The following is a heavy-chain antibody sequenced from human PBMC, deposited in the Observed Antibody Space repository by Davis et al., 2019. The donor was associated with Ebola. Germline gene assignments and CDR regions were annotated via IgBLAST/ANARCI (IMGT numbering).Heavy chain of an antibody. CDR2: IIPIFGTA. J-gene: IGHJ6*02. Sequence: SVKVSCKASGGTFSSYAISWVRQAPGQGLEWMGGIIPIFGTANYAQKFQGRVTITADESTSTAYMELSSLRSEDTAVYYCARALSAVTYYYYGMDVWGQGTTVTVSS. V-gene: IGHV1-69*13. D-gene: IGHD4-17*01. CDR3: ARALSAVTYYYYGMDV. CDR1: GGTFSSYA.